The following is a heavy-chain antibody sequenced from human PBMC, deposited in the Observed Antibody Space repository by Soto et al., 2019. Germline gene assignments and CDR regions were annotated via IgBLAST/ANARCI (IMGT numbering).Heavy chain of an antibody. V-gene: IGHV3-21*01. CDR1: GFTFSSYS. CDR2: ISSGSSYI. D-gene: IGHD2-21*02. Sequence: GGSLRLSCAASGFTFSSYSMNWVRQAPGKGLEWVSSISSGSSYIYYADSVKGRFTISRDNAKNSLYLQMNSLRAEDTAVYYCARDRGVTPTEYFQHWGQGTLVTVSS. CDR3: ARDRGVTPTEYFQH. J-gene: IGHJ1*01.